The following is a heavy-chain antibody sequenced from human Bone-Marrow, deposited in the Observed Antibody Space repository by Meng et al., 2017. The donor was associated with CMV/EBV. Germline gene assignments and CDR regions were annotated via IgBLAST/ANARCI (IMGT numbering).Heavy chain of an antibody. V-gene: IGHV3-7*01. CDR2: IKNDGRET. CDR1: GFTFSDFW. J-gene: IGHJ5*01. CDR3: YMGHYSGA. Sequence: GESLKISCVGSGFTFSDFWMNWVRQAPGKGLEWVANIKNDGRETYYVDSVKGRFTIYRDNTQNSLFLHMSSLRAEDTAVYYCYMGHYSGAWGPGTRVTVSS. D-gene: IGHD1-26*01.